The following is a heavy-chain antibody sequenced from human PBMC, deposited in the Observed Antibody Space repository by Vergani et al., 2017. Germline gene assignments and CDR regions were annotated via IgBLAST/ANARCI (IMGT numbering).Heavy chain of an antibody. CDR2: IWYDGSNK. D-gene: IGHD2-15*01. J-gene: IGHJ1*01. Sequence: QVQLVESGGGVVQPGRSLRLSCAASGFTFSSYGMHWVRQAPGKGLEWVAVIWYDGSNKYYADSVKGRFTISRDNSKNTLYLQINSLRAEDTAVYYCARGEGCWKVATEYYQHWGQGTLVTVSS. CDR1: GFTFSSYG. V-gene: IGHV3-33*01. CDR3: ARGEGCWKVATEYYQH.